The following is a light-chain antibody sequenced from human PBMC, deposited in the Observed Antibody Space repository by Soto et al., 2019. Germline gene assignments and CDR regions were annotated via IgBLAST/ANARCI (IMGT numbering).Light chain of an antibody. J-gene: IGKJ5*01. Sequence: DIQMTQSPSSLSASVGDRVTITCQATQDISNSLNWYQQKPGKAPKLLIYGASNLETGVPSRFSGSGFGTDFTFSISSLQAADLAIYYCQQYADISAITFGQGTRLEIK. CDR3: QQYADISAIT. CDR1: QDISNS. CDR2: GAS. V-gene: IGKV1-33*01.